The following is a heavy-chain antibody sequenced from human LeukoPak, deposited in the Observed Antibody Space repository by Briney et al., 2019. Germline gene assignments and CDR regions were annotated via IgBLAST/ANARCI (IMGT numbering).Heavy chain of an antibody. D-gene: IGHD6-19*01. J-gene: IGHJ4*02. CDR1: GFTFSSYW. V-gene: IGHV3-74*01. Sequence: PGGSLRLSCAASGFTFSSYWMHWVRQAPGKGLVWVSRINTDGSSTSYADSVKGRFTISRDNSKNTLYLQMNSLRAEDTAVYYCAKADPVAGLRGGGYFDYWGQGTLVTVSS. CDR2: INTDGSST. CDR3: AKADPVAGLRGGGYFDY.